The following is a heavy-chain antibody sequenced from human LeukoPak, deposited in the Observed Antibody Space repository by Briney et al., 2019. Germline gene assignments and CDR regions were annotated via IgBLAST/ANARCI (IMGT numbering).Heavy chain of an antibody. Sequence: ASVKVSCKASGGTFSSYAISWVRQAPGQGLEWMGGIIPIFGTANYAQKFQGRVTITTDESTGTAYMELSSLRSEDTAVYYCARDQFRGPSGLRGVGYYYMDVWGKGTTVTVSS. V-gene: IGHV1-69*05. CDR1: GGTFSSYA. J-gene: IGHJ6*03. D-gene: IGHD2-8*01. CDR2: IIPIFGTA. CDR3: ARDQFRGPSGLRGVGYYYMDV.